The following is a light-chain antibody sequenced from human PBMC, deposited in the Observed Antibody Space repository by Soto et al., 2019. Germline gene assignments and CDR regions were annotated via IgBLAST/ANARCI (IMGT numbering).Light chain of an antibody. V-gene: IGKV3-20*01. CDR1: QSVSSN. J-gene: IGKJ5*01. CDR2: GAS. Sequence: IMMTQSPATLSVSPGERATLPCMASQSVSSNLAWYQQKPGQAPRLLIYGASTRATGIPDRFSGSGSGTDFTLTISRLGPEDFAVYYCPQYGSSPFTAGQGTRLEI. CDR3: PQYGSSPFT.